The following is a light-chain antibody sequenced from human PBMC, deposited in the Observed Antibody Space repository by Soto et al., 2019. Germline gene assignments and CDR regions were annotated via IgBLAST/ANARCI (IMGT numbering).Light chain of an antibody. J-gene: IGLJ1*01. CDR1: SSDVGSYNY. V-gene: IGLV2-8*01. CDR2: EVN. CDR3: GSYADSNNYV. Sequence: ALTQPPSASGSPGQSVTISCTGTSSDVGSYNYVSWYQHHPGKAPKVMIYEVNKRPSGVPDRFSGSKSGNTASLTVSGLQAEDEADYYCGSYADSNNYVFGTGTKLTVL.